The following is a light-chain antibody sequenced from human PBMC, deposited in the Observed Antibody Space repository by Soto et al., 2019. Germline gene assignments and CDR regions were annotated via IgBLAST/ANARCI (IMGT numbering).Light chain of an antibody. CDR2: DAS. J-gene: IGKJ2*01. Sequence: IVLTQSPATLSLSPGERATLSCRASQSVSSYLAWYQQKPGQAPRLLIYDASNRATGIPARFSGSGSGTDFTLTISSLEPEDFAVYYCQQRSNWPRYTFGQGTKLESK. CDR1: QSVSSY. V-gene: IGKV3-11*01. CDR3: QQRSNWPRYT.